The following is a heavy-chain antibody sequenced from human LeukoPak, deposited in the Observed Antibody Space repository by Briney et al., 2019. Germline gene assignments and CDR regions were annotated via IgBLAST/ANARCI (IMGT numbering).Heavy chain of an antibody. CDR3: ARDEEQWLIPDY. CDR1: GFTSSDYY. D-gene: IGHD6-19*01. J-gene: IGHJ4*02. CDR2: ISSSGSTI. V-gene: IGHV3-11*01. Sequence: GGSPRLSCAASGFTSSDYYMSWIRQAPGKGLEWVSYISSSGSTIYYADSVKGRFTISRDNAKNSLYLQMNSLRAEDTAVYYCARDEEQWLIPDYWGQGTLVTVSS.